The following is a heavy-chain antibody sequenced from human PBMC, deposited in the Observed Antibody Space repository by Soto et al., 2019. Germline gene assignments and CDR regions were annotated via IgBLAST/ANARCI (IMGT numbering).Heavy chain of an antibody. J-gene: IGHJ6*02. CDR3: ARVVMTTVPASFYYGLDV. D-gene: IGHD4-4*01. CDR2: IIPLIGTA. Sequence: QVQLVQSGAEVRKPGSSVTVSCKASGGTFSTYGITWVRQAPGQGLEWMGNIIPLIGTANYAQRFWGRVTIAADASTTTAYMELTSLRSEDTAVYYCARVVMTTVPASFYYGLDVWGQGTTVTVSS. V-gene: IGHV1-69*18. CDR1: GGTFSTYG.